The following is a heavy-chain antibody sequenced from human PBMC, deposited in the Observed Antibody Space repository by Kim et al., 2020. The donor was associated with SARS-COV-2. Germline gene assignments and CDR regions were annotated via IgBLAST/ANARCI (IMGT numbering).Heavy chain of an antibody. J-gene: IGHJ6*02. CDR3: ARDILPNMVRGVAYYYYYGMDV. CDR2: ISAYNGNT. V-gene: IGHV1-18*01. Sequence: ASVKVSCKASGYTFTSYGISWVRQAPGQGLEWMGWISAYNGNTNYAQKLQGRVTMTTDTSTSTAYMELRSLRSDDTAVYYCARDILPNMVRGVAYYYYYGMDVWGQGTTVTVSS. CDR1: GYTFTSYG. D-gene: IGHD3-10*01.